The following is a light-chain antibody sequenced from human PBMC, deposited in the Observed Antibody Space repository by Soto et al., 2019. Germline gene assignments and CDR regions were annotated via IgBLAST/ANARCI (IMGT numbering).Light chain of an antibody. CDR1: QSVGSN. V-gene: IGKV3-15*01. J-gene: IGKJ1*01. Sequence: EVVMTQSPATLSVSPGERATLSCRASQSVGSNLAWYQQKPGQAPRLLFYVASTRATGIPARFSGSGSGTEFTLTISSLQSEDFAVYYCQQYDNWPQTFGQGTKVDIK. CDR3: QQYDNWPQT. CDR2: VAS.